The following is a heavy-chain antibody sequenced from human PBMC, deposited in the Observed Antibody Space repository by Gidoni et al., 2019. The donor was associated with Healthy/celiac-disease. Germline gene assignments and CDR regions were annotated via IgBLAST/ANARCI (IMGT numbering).Heavy chain of an antibody. J-gene: IGHJ6*02. Sequence: EVQLVESGGGLVQPGGSLRLSCAASGFTFSSYSMNWVRQAPGKGLEWVSYISSSSSTIYYADSVKGRFTISRDNAKNSLYLQMNSLRAEDTAVYYCARESPLFVNIRYYGMDVWGRGTTVTVSS. CDR1: GFTFSSYS. CDR2: ISSSSSTI. V-gene: IGHV3-48*01. CDR3: ARESPLFVNIRYYGMDV. D-gene: IGHD2-15*01.